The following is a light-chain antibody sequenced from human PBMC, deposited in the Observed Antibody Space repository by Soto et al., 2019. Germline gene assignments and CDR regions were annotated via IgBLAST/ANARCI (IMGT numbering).Light chain of an antibody. CDR1: QSVSSSY. J-gene: IGKJ1*01. Sequence: PPSPETLVLARGKGATVYCRASQSVSSSYLAWYQQKPGQAPRLLIYGASSRATGIPDRFSGSGSGTDFTLTISRLEPEDFAVYYCQQYGSSPKTFGQGTKVDIK. V-gene: IGKV3-20*01. CDR3: QQYGSSPKT. CDR2: GAS.